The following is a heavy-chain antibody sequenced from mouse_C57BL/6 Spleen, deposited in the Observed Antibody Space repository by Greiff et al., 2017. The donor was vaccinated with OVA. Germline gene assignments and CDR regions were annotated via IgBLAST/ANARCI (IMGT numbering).Heavy chain of an antibody. CDR3: ARDGRGSAMDD. Sequence: QVQLQQPGAELVMPGASVKLSCKASGYTFTSYWMHWVKQRPGQGLEWIGEIDPSDSYTNYNLKFKGKSTLTLDKSSSTAYMQLSSLTSEDSAVYYCARDGRGSAMDDWGQGTSVTVSS. CDR2: IDPSDSYT. V-gene: IGHV1-69*01. J-gene: IGHJ4*01. CDR1: GYTFTSYW.